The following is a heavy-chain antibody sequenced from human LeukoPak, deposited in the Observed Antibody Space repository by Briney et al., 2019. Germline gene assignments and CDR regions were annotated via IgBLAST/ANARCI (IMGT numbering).Heavy chain of an antibody. CDR2: IRTRAKGYIT. D-gene: IGHD3-22*01. CDR3: ARVGDYYDTRGFSSDAFDI. Sequence: GGSLRLSCAASRFTFSDHYMDWVRQAPGKGLEWVARIRTRAKGYITQYAPPVRDRFSISRDDSTNSVYLQINSLKTEDTAVYFCARVGDYYDTRGFSSDAFDIWGLGTMVTVAS. CDR1: RFTFSDHY. V-gene: IGHV3-72*01. J-gene: IGHJ3*02.